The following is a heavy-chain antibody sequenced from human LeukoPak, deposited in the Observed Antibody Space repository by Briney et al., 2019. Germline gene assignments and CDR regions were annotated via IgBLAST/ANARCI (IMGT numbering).Heavy chain of an antibody. CDR1: GFTFSDYY. CDR3: AKHRGSGSHWVYHFDY. CDR2: ISTSVTYT. Sequence: PGGTLRLSCAASGFTFSDYYMSWIRQAPGRGLEWVSYISTSVTYTEYADSVKGRFTISRDNAKNSLYLQMNSLRAEDTAVYYCAKHRGSGSHWVYHFDYWGQGALVTVSS. D-gene: IGHD3-10*01. V-gene: IGHV3-11*03. J-gene: IGHJ4*02.